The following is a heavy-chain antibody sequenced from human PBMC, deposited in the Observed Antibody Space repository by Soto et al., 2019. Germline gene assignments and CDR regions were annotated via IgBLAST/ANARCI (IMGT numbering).Heavy chain of an antibody. CDR1: GGTFNTYA. CDR3: AREVQVHTPAFVY. J-gene: IGHJ4*02. Sequence: QVQLVQSGAEMKKPGSSVNVSCQSSGGTFNTYAMNWVRQAPGQGPEWMGDISPMFGAANYAPKFQVRVTITADEATGTSYMQLSSLTSEDTALYFCAREVQVHTPAFVYWGQGTLVTVSS. CDR2: ISPMFGAA. D-gene: IGHD3-10*01. V-gene: IGHV1-69*19.